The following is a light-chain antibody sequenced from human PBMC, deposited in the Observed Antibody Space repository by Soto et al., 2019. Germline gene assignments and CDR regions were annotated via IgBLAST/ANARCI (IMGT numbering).Light chain of an antibody. CDR3: QQSYSTPRT. V-gene: IGKV1-39*01. Sequence: DIQMTQSRSSLSASVGDRVTITCRASQSISSYLNWYQQKPGKAPKLLIYAASSLQSGVPSRFSGSGSGTDFTLTISSLQPEDFATYYCQQSYSTPRTFGQGTKLDIK. CDR1: QSISSY. CDR2: AAS. J-gene: IGKJ2*01.